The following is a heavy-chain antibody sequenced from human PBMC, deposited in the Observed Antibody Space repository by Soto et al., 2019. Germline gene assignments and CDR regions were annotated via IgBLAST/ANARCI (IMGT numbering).Heavy chain of an antibody. CDR3: AKYTMTYYYYSCMDV. D-gene: IGHD2-21*01. V-gene: IGHV3-23*01. CDR1: GFTFSSCA. CDR2: IIGSGGNT. J-gene: IGHJ6*03. Sequence: GGSLRLSCAGSGFTFSSCAMAWVRQAPGKGLEWVSVIIGSGGNTYSADSVKGRFTISRDNSKSTLYLQMNSLRAEDTAIYYCAKYTMTYYYYSCMDVWGKGTTVTVSS.